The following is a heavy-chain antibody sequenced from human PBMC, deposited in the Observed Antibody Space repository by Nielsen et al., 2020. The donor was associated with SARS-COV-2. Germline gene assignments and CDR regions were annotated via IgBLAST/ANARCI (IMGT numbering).Heavy chain of an antibody. Sequence: GGSLRLSCAASGFTFSSYCMSWVSQAPGKGLEWVANIKQDGSEKYYVDSVKGRFTISRDNAKNSLYLQMNSLRAADTAVYYCARERGFAGTYYFDYWGQGTLVNVSS. CDR2: IKQDGSEK. D-gene: IGHD3-3*01. J-gene: IGHJ4*02. CDR3: ARERGFAGTYYFDY. V-gene: IGHV3-7*01. CDR1: GFTFSSYC.